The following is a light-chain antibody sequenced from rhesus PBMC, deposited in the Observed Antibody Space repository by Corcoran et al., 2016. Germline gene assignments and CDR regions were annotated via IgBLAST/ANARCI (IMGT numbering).Light chain of an antibody. V-gene: IGKV1-28*01. CDR1: QGIRSY. Sequence: DIQMTQSPSSLSASVGDTVTITCRASQGIRSYLNWFQQKPGKAPKLLIYAASSWESGVPSRFSGSGSGTEFTLTISSLQPEDVAAYYCLQHNSYPRTFGQGTKVEIK. J-gene: IGKJ1*01. CDR3: LQHNSYPRT. CDR2: AAS.